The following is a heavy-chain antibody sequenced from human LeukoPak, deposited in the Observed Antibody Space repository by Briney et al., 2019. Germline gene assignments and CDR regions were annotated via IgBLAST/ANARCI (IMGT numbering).Heavy chain of an antibody. CDR3: ARILYRNYDYGMDV. CDR1: GGSISSGGYY. V-gene: IGHV4-31*03. D-gene: IGHD2/OR15-2a*01. J-gene: IGHJ6*02. CDR2: IYYSGST. Sequence: SETLSLTCTVSGGSISSGGYYWSWIRQHPGKGLEWIGYIYYSGSTYYNPSLKSRVTISVDTSKNQFSLKLSSVTAADTAVYYCARILYRNYDYGMDVWGQGTTVTVSS.